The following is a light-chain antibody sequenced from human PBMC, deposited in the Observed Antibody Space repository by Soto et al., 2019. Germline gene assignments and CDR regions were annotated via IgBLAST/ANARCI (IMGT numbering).Light chain of an antibody. V-gene: IGKV1D-16*01. CDR3: QQYNSYPLT. CDR2: AAY. Sequence: DVQMTQSPSSLSASVGDRVTITCRASQDIKTWLVWYQQKPEQAPKSLIYAAYGLQAGVPSRFSGSGSGTDFTLTISSLQPEDSSIYYCQQYNSYPLTFGGGT. CDR1: QDIKTW. J-gene: IGKJ4*01.